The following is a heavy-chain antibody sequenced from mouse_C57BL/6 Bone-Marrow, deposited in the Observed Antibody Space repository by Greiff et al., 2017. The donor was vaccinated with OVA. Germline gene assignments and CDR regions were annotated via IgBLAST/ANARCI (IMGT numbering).Heavy chain of an antibody. CDR2: IAPNTGGT. V-gene: IGHV1-72*01. J-gene: IGHJ3*01. D-gene: IGHD3-2*02. CDR1: GYTFTSYW. CDR3: ARSHSSGYPAWFAY. Sequence: QVQLQQPGAELVKPGASVKLSCKASGYTFTSYWMHWVKQRPGRGLEWIGRIAPNTGGTKYNEKFKSKATLTVDKPSSTAYMQLSSLTSEDSAVYYCARSHSSGYPAWFAYWGQGTLVTVSA.